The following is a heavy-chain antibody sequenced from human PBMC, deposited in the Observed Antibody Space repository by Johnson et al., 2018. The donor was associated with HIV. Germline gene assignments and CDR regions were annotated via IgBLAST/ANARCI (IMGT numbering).Heavy chain of an antibody. CDR3: ARAGRLAYCSGGSCYSPAFDI. V-gene: IGHV3-53*01. J-gene: IGHJ3*02. CDR2: IYSGGST. D-gene: IGHD2-15*01. CDR1: GFTVSSIY. Sequence: VQLVESGGGLIQPGGSLRLSCAASGFTVSSIYMSWVRQAPGKGLEWVSVIYSGGSTYYADSVKGRFTISRDNAKNSLYLQMNSLRAEDTAVYYCARAGRLAYCSGGSCYSPAFDIWGQGTMVTVS.